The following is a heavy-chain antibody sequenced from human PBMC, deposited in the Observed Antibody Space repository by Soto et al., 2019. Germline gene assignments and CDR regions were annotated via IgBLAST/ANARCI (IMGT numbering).Heavy chain of an antibody. D-gene: IGHD1-26*01. CDR3: ARQSGSYSRYWYFDL. CDR1: GGSISSSSYY. CDR2: ISYRGST. J-gene: IGHJ2*01. Sequence: QLQLQESGPGLVKPSETLSLTCTVSGGSISSSSYYWGWIRQPPGKGLEWIGTISYRGSTYYNPSLKSRGTISVDTSTNQLSLKLSSGAAADTAVYYCARQSGSYSRYWYFDLWGRGTLVTVSS. V-gene: IGHV4-39*01.